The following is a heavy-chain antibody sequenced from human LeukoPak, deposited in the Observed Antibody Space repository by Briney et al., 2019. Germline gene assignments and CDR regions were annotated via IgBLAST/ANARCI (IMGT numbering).Heavy chain of an antibody. CDR1: GFTFSTYA. CDR3: AKDQAPTSSHSSGYLN. CDR2: ISGNGGRT. Sequence: GGSLRLSCAASGFTFSTYAMSWVRQAPGKGLEWVSTISGNGGRTYYADSVKGRFTISRGNSKNTLYLQMNSLRADDAAVYYCAKDQAPTSSHSSGYLNWGQGTLVTVSS. D-gene: IGHD3-22*01. V-gene: IGHV3-23*01. J-gene: IGHJ4*02.